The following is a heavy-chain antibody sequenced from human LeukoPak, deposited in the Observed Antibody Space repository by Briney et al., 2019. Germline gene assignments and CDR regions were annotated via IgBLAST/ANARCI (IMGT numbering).Heavy chain of an antibody. CDR3: ASVSQLTGTFDY. D-gene: IGHD7-27*01. Sequence: SETLSLTCTVSGGSISSSSYYWGWIRQPPGKGLEWIGSIYYSGSTYYSPSLKSRVTISVDTSKNQFSLKLSSVTAADTAVYYCASVSQLTGTFDYWGQGTLVTVSS. CDR1: GGSISSSSYY. CDR2: IYYSGST. V-gene: IGHV4-39*01. J-gene: IGHJ4*02.